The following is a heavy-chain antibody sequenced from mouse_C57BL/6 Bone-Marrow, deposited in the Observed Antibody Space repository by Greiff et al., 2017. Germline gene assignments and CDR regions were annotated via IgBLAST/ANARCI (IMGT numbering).Heavy chain of an antibody. D-gene: IGHD1-1*01. J-gene: IGHJ2*01. CDR2: INPSNGGT. CDR3: ARSHLITTVVAGFDY. CDR1: GYTFTSYW. Sequence: VQLQQSGTELVKPGASVKLSCKASGYTFTSYWMHWVKQRPGQGLEWIGNINPSNGGTNYNEKFKSKATLTVDKSSSTAYMQLSSLTSADSAVYYCARSHLITTVVAGFDYWGQGTTLTVSS. V-gene: IGHV1-53*01.